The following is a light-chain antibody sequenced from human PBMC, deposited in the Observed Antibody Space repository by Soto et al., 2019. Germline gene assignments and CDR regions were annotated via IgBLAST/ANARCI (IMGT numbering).Light chain of an antibody. CDR3: QSYDSSLRGWV. CDR1: SSNIGAGYD. J-gene: IGLJ3*02. Sequence: QSVLTQPPSVSGAPGQGVTISCTGSSSNIGAGYDVHWYQQLPGTAPKLLIYGNSNRPSGVPDRFSGSKSGTSASLAITGLQAADEADYYCQSYDSSLRGWVFGGGTQLTVL. CDR2: GNS. V-gene: IGLV1-40*01.